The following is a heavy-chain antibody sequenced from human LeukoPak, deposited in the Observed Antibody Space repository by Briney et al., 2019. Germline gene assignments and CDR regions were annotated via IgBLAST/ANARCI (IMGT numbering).Heavy chain of an antibody. CDR3: ARAGGYCSSTSCPYYYYYGKDV. J-gene: IGHJ6*02. CDR1: GFTFSSYG. V-gene: IGHV3-33*01. D-gene: IGHD2-2*01. Sequence: GRSLRLSCAASGFTFSSYGMHWVRQAPGKGLEWVAVIWYDGSNKYYADSVKGRFTISRDNSKNTLYLQMNSLGAEDTAVYYCARAGGYCSSTSCPYYYYYGKDVWGQGTTVTVSS. CDR2: IWYDGSNK.